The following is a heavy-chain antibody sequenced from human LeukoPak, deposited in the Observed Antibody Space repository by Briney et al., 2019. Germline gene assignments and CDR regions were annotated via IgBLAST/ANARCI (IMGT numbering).Heavy chain of an antibody. V-gene: IGHV6-1*01. CDR2: TYYRSKWNN. CDR3: CHSLSGRTGAFDI. J-gene: IGHJ3*02. Sequence: SQTLSLTCAISGDSASSNSAAWNWIRQPPSRGLEWLGRTYYRSKWNNDYAVSVKSRITITPDTSKNQCSLQLDSVTPEDTAVYYCCHSLSGRTGAFDIWGRGTVVTVSS. CDR1: GDSASSNSAA. D-gene: IGHD2-21*01.